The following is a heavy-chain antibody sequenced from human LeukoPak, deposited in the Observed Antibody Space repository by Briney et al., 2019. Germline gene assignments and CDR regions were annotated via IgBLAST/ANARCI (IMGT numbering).Heavy chain of an antibody. CDR3: ARDIVGATSKFDY. J-gene: IGHJ4*02. CDR1: GYTFTSYG. V-gene: IGHV1-8*02. Sequence: ASVKVSCKASGYTFTSYGISWVRQATGQGLEWMGWMNPNSGNTGYAQKFQGRVTMTSNTSISTAYMELSSLSSDDTAVYYCARDIVGATSKFDYWGQGTLVTVSS. CDR2: MNPNSGNT. D-gene: IGHD1-26*01.